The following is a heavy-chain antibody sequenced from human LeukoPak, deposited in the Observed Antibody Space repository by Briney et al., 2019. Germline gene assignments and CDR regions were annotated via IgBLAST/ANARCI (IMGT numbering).Heavy chain of an antibody. D-gene: IGHD3-3*01. CDR3: ARGLTYYDFWSGRHPGSYYMDV. CDR1: GGSISSTAYY. Sequence: SDCLSLTCSVSGGSISSTAYYWGWIRQAPGKGLEWIGTIYYRVTTQDNPSLKSRVIISVDTSRHQFSLKVRSVTAADTAVYYCARGLTYYDFWSGRHPGSYYMDVWGKGTTVTVSS. V-gene: IGHV4-39*01. CDR2: IYYRVTT. J-gene: IGHJ6*03.